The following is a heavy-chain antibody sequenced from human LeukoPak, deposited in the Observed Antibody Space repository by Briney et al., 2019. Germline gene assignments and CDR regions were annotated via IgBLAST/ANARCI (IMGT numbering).Heavy chain of an antibody. CDR1: GYSISSGYY. J-gene: IGHJ1*01. V-gene: IGHV4-38-2*02. Sequence: SETLSLTCTVSGYSISSGYYWGWIRQPPGKWLEWIGSMCHSASTFYNPSLKSRVTISVDTSKNQFSLKQTSVTAADTAVYYCARAYGGNSQYFQYWGQGTLVTVSS. D-gene: IGHD4-23*01. CDR3: ARAYGGNSQYFQY. CDR2: MCHSAST.